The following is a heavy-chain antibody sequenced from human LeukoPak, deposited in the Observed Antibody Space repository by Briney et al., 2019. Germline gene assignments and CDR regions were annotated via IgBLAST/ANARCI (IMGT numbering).Heavy chain of an antibody. J-gene: IGHJ5*02. V-gene: IGHV4-39*01. D-gene: IGHD2-15*01. Sequence: SETLSLTCTVSGGSISSSSYYWGWIRQPPGKGLEWIGSIYYSGSTYYNPSLKSRVTISVDTSKNQFSLKLSSVTAADTAVYYCARRVTMRSGGSCYRPWGQGTLVTVSS. CDR1: GGSISSSSYY. CDR3: ARRVTMRSGGSCYRP. CDR2: IYYSGST.